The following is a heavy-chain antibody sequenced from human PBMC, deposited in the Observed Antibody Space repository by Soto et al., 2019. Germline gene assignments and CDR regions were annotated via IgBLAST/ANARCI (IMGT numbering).Heavy chain of an antibody. D-gene: IGHD1-26*01. J-gene: IGHJ4*02. CDR3: ARIGGAMDSFDY. CDR2: IYHSGST. V-gene: IGHV4-4*02. Sequence: SSETLSLTCAVSSGSISSSNWWSWVRQPPGKGLEWIGEIYHSGSTNYNPSLKSRVTISVGKSKNQFSLKLSSVTAADTAVYYCARIGGAMDSFDYWGQGTLVTVSS. CDR1: SGSISSSNW.